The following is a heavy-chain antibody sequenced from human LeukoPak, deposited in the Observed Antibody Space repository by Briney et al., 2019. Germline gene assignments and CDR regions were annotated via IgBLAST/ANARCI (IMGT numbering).Heavy chain of an antibody. D-gene: IGHD3-3*01. J-gene: IGHJ6*02. CDR1: GFTFSGPA. V-gene: IGHV3-73*01. CDR3: TRSPYYDFWSGYYYYYYYGMDV. CDR2: IRSKANSYAT. Sequence: PGGSLRLSCAASGFTFSGPAMHWVRQASGKGLEWVGRIRSKANSYATAYAASVKGRFTISRDDSKNTAYLQMNSLKTEDTAVYYCTRSPYYDFWSGYYYYYYYGMDVWGQGTTVTVSS.